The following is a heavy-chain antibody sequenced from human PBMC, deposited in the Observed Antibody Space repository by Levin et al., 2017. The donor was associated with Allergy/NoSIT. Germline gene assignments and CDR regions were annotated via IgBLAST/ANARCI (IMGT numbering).Heavy chain of an antibody. CDR2: ISYDGSNK. J-gene: IGHJ4*02. D-gene: IGHD3-9*01. CDR3: ARGANYDILTYFDY. Sequence: LSLTCAASGFTFSSYGMHWVRQAPGKGLEWVAVISYDGSNKYYADSVKGRFTISRDNSKNTLYLQMNSLRAEDTAVYYCARGANYDILTYFDYWGQGTLVTVSS. V-gene: IGHV3-30*03. CDR1: GFTFSSYG.